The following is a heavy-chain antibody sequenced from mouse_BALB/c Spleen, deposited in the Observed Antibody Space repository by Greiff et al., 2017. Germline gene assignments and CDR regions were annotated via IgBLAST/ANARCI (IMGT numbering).Heavy chain of an antibody. J-gene: IGHJ4*01. CDR2: ISNLAYSI. V-gene: IGHV5-15*02. CDR1: GFTFSDYG. CDR3: ARDGYDYYAMDY. Sequence: EVKLVESGGGLVQPGGSRKLSCAASGFTFSDYGMAWVRQAPGKGPEWVAFISNLAYSIYYADTVTGRFTISRENAKNTLYLEMSSLRSEDTAMYYCARDGYDYYAMDYWGQGTSVTVSS. D-gene: IGHD2-2*01.